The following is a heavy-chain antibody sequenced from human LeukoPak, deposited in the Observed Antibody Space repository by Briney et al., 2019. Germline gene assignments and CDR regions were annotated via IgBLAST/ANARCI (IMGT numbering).Heavy chain of an antibody. CDR2: IIPIFGTA. J-gene: IGHJ5*02. Sequence: SVKVSCKASGGTFSIYAISWVRQAPGQGLEWMGGIIPIFGTANYAQKFQGRVTITTDESTSTAYMELSSLRPEDTAVYYCARLTSSIAAPVDWFDPWGQGTLVTVSS. D-gene: IGHD6-6*01. CDR1: GGTFSIYA. V-gene: IGHV1-69*05. CDR3: ARLTSSIAAPVDWFDP.